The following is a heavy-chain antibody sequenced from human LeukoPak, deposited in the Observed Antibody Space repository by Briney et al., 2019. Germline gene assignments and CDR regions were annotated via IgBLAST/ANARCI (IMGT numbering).Heavy chain of an antibody. V-gene: IGHV4-31*03. D-gene: IGHD3-22*01. CDR3: SRGLDSRKLGY. CDR1: GASFNSDDQY. J-gene: IGHJ4*02. CDR2: IHPSGML. Sequence: PSETLSLTCTVSGASFNSDDQYWNWVRQSPGKGLEWIGSIHPSGMLYNNPSLESRVTMSRDTSKNQFSLNLNSVTAADTAVYFCSRGLDSRKLGYWGQGVLVTVSS.